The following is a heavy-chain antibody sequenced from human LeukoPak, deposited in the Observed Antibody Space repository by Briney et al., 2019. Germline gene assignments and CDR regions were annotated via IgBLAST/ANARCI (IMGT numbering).Heavy chain of an antibody. V-gene: IGHV3-23*01. CDR1: GFTFSSYA. CDR3: AKGEYSGSYYFEDYYYYYGMDV. D-gene: IGHD1-26*01. CDR2: ISGSGGST. J-gene: IGHJ6*02. Sequence: GGSLRLSCAASGFTFSSYAMSWVRQAPGKGLEWVSAISGSGGSTYYADSVKGRFTISRDNSKNTLYLQMNSLRAEDTAVYYCAKGEYSGSYYFEDYYYYYGMDVWGQGTTVTVSS.